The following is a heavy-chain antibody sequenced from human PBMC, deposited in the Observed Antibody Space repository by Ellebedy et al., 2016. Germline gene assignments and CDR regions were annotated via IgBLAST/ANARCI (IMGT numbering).Heavy chain of an antibody. CDR2: ISYDGSNK. Sequence: GGSLRLXCAASGFTFSSYAMHWVRQAPGKELEWVAVISYDGSNKYYADSVKGRFTISRDNSKNTLYLQMNSLRAEDTAVYYCARALYALSYWYFDLWGRGTLVTVSS. V-gene: IGHV3-30-3*01. CDR3: ARALYALSYWYFDL. D-gene: IGHD2-8*01. CDR1: GFTFSSYA. J-gene: IGHJ2*01.